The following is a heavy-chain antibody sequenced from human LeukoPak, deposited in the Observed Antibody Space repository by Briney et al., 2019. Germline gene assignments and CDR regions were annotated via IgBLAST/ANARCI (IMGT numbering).Heavy chain of an antibody. V-gene: IGHV3-20*04. CDR2: IIWNGGST. J-gene: IGHJ4*02. CDR3: ARVGNYGSGSYYWVDS. Sequence: GGSLRLSCAASGFTFSDYYMSWVRHAPGKGLEWVSGIIWNGGSTGYADSVKGRFTISRDNAKNSLYLQMNNLRAEDTALYYCARVGNYGSGSYYWVDSWGQGTLVTVSS. CDR1: GFTFSDYY. D-gene: IGHD3-10*01.